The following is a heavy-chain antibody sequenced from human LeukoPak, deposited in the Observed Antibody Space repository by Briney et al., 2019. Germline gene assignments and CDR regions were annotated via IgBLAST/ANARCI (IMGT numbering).Heavy chain of an antibody. D-gene: IGHD3-16*01. CDR1: GYTLTELS. Sequence: ASVKVSCKVSGYTLTELSMHWVRQAPGKGLEWMGGFDPEDGETIYAQRFQGRVTMTEDTSTDTAYMELSSLRSEDTAVYYCATSGHGITFGGVEYWGQGTLVTVSS. CDR2: FDPEDGET. J-gene: IGHJ4*02. V-gene: IGHV1-24*01. CDR3: ATSGHGITFGGVEY.